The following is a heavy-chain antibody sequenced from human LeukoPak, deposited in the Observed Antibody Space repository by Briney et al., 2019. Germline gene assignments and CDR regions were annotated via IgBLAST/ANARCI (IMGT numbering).Heavy chain of an antibody. Sequence: GGSLRLSCAASGFTFSSYGMHWVRQAPGKGLEWVAVISYDGSDKYYADSVKGRFTISRDNSKNTLFLQMNSLRAEDTAVYYCARDTYTNIAAPDSWGQGTLVTVSS. CDR1: GFTFSSYG. V-gene: IGHV3-30*03. D-gene: IGHD6-6*01. CDR2: ISYDGSDK. CDR3: ARDTYTNIAAPDS. J-gene: IGHJ4*02.